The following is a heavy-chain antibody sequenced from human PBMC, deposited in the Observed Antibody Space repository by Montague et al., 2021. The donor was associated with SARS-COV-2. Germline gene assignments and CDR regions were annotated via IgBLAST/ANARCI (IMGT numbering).Heavy chain of an antibody. V-gene: IGHV3-7*01. CDR1: GFTFSHYW. CDR3: ARSLFSSGSF. Sequence: SLSLSCAASGFTFSHYWMTWARQAPGKGLEWVASIKPDGSGQNYVDSVKGRFTISRDNAKKSLYLQMNSLRVDDTAVYYCARSLFSSGSFWGQGTLVTVSS. CDR2: IKPDGSGQ. J-gene: IGHJ4*02. D-gene: IGHD3-10*01.